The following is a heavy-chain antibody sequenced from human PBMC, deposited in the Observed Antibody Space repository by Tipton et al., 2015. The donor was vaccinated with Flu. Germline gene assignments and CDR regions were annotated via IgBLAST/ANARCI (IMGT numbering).Heavy chain of an antibody. V-gene: IGHV4-59*03. CDR2: IYYTGST. CDR1: GGSISSYY. Sequence: GLVKPSETLSLTCTVSGGSISSYYWSWIRQPPGKGLEWIGYIYYTGSTDYNPSLKSRVTISVDTSKNQFSLKLSSVTAADTAVYYCAGWTDYLWGNYRTFAYWGQGTLVTVAP. J-gene: IGHJ4*02. D-gene: IGHD3-16*02. CDR3: AGWTDYLWGNYRTFAY.